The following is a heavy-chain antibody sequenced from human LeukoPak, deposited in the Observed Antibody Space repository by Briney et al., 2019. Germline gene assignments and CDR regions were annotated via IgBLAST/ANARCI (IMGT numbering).Heavy chain of an antibody. V-gene: IGHV3-23*01. CDR1: GFTFSSYA. CDR3: AKSSIPLGQFDY. D-gene: IGHD3-16*01. J-gene: IGHJ4*02. Sequence: GGSLRLSCAASGFTFSSYAMSWVRQAPGEGLELVSVLSSGSGGGTHYADSVKGRFTISRDNSKSTLYLQINSLRAEDTDVYYCAKSSIPLGQFDYWGQGTLVTVSS. CDR2: LSSGSGGGT.